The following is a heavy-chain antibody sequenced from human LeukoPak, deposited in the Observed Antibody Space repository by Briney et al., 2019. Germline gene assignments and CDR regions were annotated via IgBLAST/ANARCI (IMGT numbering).Heavy chain of an antibody. Sequence: PSQTLSLTCTVSGGSISSGDYYWSWIRQPPGKGLEWIGYIYYSGSTYYNPSLKSRVTISVDTSKNQCSLKLSAVTASDTAGYYCASRFSGYFVNWGQGALVTVSS. CDR1: GGSISSGDYY. CDR2: IYYSGST. J-gene: IGHJ4*02. V-gene: IGHV4-30-4*01. D-gene: IGHD3-22*01. CDR3: ASRFSGYFVN.